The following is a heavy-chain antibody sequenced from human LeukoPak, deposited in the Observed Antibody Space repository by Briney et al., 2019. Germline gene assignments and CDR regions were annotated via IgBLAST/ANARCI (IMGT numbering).Heavy chain of an antibody. V-gene: IGHV4-30-4*08. J-gene: IGHJ6*04. CDR2: IYYSGSA. Sequence: SQTLSLTCSVTGGSISSGDYYWTWIRQPPGKGLEWIAYIYYSGSAEYNLSLQSRATISVDTSKNQFFLKLRSVTAADTAVYYCARRQYYYGSGSMDVWGKGTMVTIST. CDR1: GGSISSGDYY. CDR3: ARRQYYYGSGSMDV. D-gene: IGHD3-10*01.